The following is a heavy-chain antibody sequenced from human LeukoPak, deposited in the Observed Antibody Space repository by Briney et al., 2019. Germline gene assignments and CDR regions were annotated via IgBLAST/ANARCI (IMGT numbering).Heavy chain of an antibody. CDR3: ARGGSGPYYMDV. J-gene: IGHJ6*03. V-gene: IGHV1-18*04. CDR2: MNAYNGNT. D-gene: IGHD3-10*01. CDR1: GYTFINYG. Sequence: GASAKVSCKASGYTFINYGISWVRQAPGQGLEWMGWMNAYNGNTNYAQNFQGRVTMTTDTCTSTAYMELRSLRSDDTAVYYCARGGSGPYYMDVWGKGTTVTVSS.